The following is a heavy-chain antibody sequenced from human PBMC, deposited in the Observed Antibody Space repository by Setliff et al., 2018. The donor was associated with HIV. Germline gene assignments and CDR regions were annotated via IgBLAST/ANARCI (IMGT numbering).Heavy chain of an antibody. CDR2: IYYSGST. J-gene: IGHJ5*02. D-gene: IGHD6-19*01. CDR3: ASQPYNSGWFGGWFDP. V-gene: IGHV4-59*12. CDR1: GDSISNYY. Sequence: KASETLSLTCTVSGDSISNYYWSWIRQPPGKGLEWIGHIYYSGSTDYNPSLTSRVIISVDPSKNQFTLMLNSVTAADTAVYYCASQPYNSGWFGGWFDPWGQGTLVTVSS.